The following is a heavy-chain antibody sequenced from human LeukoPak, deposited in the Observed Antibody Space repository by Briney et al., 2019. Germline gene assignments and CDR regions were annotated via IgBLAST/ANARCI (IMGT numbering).Heavy chain of an antibody. CDR3: ARTHVEGGYYFDY. CDR2: ISGSGGST. D-gene: IGHD3-16*01. CDR1: GFTFSSYA. Sequence: GGSLRLSCSASGFTFSSYAMSWVRQAPGKGLEWVSAISGSGGSTYYADSVKGRFTISRDNSKNTLYLQMNSLRAGDTAVYYCARTHVEGGYYFDYWGQGTLVIVSS. V-gene: IGHV3-23*01. J-gene: IGHJ4*02.